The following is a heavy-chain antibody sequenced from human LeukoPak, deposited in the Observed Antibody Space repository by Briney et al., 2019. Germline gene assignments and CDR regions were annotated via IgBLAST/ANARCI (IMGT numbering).Heavy chain of an antibody. J-gene: IGHJ3*02. CDR2: ISSSSSYI. CDR1: GFTFSSYS. Sequence: PGGSLRLSCAASGFTFSSYSMNWVRQAPGKGLEWVSSISSSSSYIYYADSVKGRFTISRDNAKNSLYLQMNSLRAEDTAVYYCARGEVHIVVVPAAILRDAFDIWGQGTMVTVSS. CDR3: ARGEVHIVVVPAAILRDAFDI. V-gene: IGHV3-21*01. D-gene: IGHD2-2*02.